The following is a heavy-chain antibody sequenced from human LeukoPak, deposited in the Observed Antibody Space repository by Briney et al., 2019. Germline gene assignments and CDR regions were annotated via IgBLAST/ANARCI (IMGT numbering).Heavy chain of an antibody. D-gene: IGHD5-18*01. J-gene: IGHJ4*02. CDR3: ARGRGYGYGQVDY. CDR1: GFTFSSYS. CDR2: ISSSSSYI. V-gene: IGHV3-21*01. Sequence: GGSLRLSCAASGFTFSSYSMKWVRQAPGKGLEWVSSISSSSSYIYYADSVKGRFTISRDNAKNSLYLQMNSLRAEDTAVYYCARGRGYGYGQVDYWGQGTLVTVSS.